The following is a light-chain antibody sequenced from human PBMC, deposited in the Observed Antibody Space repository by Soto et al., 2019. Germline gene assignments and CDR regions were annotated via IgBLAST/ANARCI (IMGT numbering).Light chain of an antibody. CDR3: SSYRTSNTRQIV. CDR2: DVS. CDR1: SSDVGGYNY. V-gene: IGLV2-14*03. Sequence: ALTQPASVSGSPGQSITISCTGTSSDVGGYNYVSWYQHHPGKAPKLMIYDVSNRPSGVSNRFSGSKSGNTASLSISGLQPEDEADYYCSSYRTSNTRQIVCGTGTKVTVL. J-gene: IGLJ1*01.